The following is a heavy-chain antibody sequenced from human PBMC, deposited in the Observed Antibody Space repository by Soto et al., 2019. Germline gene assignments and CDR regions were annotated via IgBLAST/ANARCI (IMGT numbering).Heavy chain of an antibody. Sequence: EVQLLESGGGLVQPGGSLRLSCAASGFTFSSYAMSWVRQAPGKGLEWVSAISGSGGSTYYADSVKGRFTISRDNSKNMPYLQMNSLRAEDTAVYYCAKEGRGVVAANWFDPWGQGTMVTVSS. CDR1: GFTFSSYA. CDR2: ISGSGGST. D-gene: IGHD2-15*01. CDR3: AKEGRGVVAANWFDP. V-gene: IGHV3-23*01. J-gene: IGHJ5*02.